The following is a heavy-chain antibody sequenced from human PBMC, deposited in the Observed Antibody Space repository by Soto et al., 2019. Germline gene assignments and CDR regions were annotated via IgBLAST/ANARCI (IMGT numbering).Heavy chain of an antibody. Sequence: GGSLRLSCAASGFTFSSYSMNWVRQAPGKGLEWVSSISSSSSYIYYADSVKGRFTISRDNAKNSLYLQMNSLRAEDTAVYYCASGFGVVPAAIEDYWGQGTLVTVSS. J-gene: IGHJ4*02. V-gene: IGHV3-21*01. CDR2: ISSSSSYI. D-gene: IGHD2-2*01. CDR3: ASGFGVVPAAIEDY. CDR1: GFTFSSYS.